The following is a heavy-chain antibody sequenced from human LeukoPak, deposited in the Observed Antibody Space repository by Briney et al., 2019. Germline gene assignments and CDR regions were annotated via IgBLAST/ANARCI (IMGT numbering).Heavy chain of an antibody. D-gene: IGHD3-10*01. CDR2: MNPNSGNT. Sequence: ASVKVSCKASGYTFTSYDINWVRQATGQGLEWMGWMNPNSGNTGYAQKFQGRVTITRNTSISTAYMELSSLRSEDTAVYYCARYGSGSSDVDYWGQGTPVTVSS. CDR3: ARYGSGSSDVDY. J-gene: IGHJ4*02. CDR1: GYTFTSYD. V-gene: IGHV1-8*03.